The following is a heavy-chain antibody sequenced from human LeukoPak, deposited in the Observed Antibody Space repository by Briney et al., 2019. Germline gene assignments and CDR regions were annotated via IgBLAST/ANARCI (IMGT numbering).Heavy chain of an antibody. CDR1: GFTFSSCA. V-gene: IGHV3-23*01. CDR2: LSGSGAST. CDR3: AKYLGKYSYGYSGLDY. Sequence: GASLRLSCAASGFTFSSCAMTWVRQATGKGLEWVSSLSGSGASTFYADSVKGRFTISRDNSKNTLSLQMSSLRAEDTAVYFCAKYLGKYSYGYSGLDYWGQGTLVTVSS. D-gene: IGHD5-18*01. J-gene: IGHJ4*02.